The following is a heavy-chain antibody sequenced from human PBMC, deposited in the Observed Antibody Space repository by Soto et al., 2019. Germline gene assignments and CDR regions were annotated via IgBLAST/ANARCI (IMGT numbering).Heavy chain of an antibody. V-gene: IGHV3-48*01. J-gene: IGHJ4*02. CDR2: ISTSSHNI. D-gene: IGHD5-18*01. Sequence: PGGSLRLSCAASGFTFSSYSMNWVRQAPGKGLEWVSYISTSSHNIYYADSVKGRFTISRDNAKKSLYLHMNSLRAEDTAVYYCAREGRGDTATGTSFDYWGQGTLVTVSS. CDR1: GFTFSSYS. CDR3: AREGRGDTATGTSFDY.